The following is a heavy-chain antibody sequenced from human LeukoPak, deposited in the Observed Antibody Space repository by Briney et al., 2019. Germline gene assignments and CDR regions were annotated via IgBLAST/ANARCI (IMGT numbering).Heavy chain of an antibody. CDR1: GFTFSDYY. CDR3: ARKWLYCSGGSCYYFDY. Sequence: GGSLRLSCAASGFTFSDYYMSWIRQAPGKGLEWVSYISSSSSYTNYADSVKGRFTISRDNAKNSLYLQMNSLRTEDTDVYYCARKWLYCSGGSCYYFDYWGQGTLVTVSS. CDR2: ISSSSSYT. J-gene: IGHJ4*02. V-gene: IGHV3-11*03. D-gene: IGHD2-15*01.